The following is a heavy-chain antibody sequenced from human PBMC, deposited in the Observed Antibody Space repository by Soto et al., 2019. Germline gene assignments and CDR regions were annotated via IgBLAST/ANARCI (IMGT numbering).Heavy chain of an antibody. CDR3: ARGGGTAMVLGLLYYYYGMDV. D-gene: IGHD5-18*01. J-gene: IGHJ6*02. Sequence: SETLSLTCAVSGDSVSSGTYYWSWIRQPPGKGLEWIGYIYNTGSTNYNPSLKSRVTISVDTSKNQVSLKLSSVTAEDTAVYYCARGGGTAMVLGLLYYYYGMDVWGQGTTVTVSS. V-gene: IGHV4-61*01. CDR2: IYNTGST. CDR1: GDSVSSGTYY.